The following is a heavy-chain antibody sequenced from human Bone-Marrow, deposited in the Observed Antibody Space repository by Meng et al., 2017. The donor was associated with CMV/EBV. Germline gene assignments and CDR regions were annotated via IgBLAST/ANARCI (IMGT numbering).Heavy chain of an antibody. CDR3: ARDSKNRVFLGAPGQGPRFYYGMDV. CDR1: GYTFTSYY. D-gene: IGHD1-26*01. V-gene: IGHV1-46*01. CDR2: INPSGGST. J-gene: IGHJ6*02. Sequence: ASVKVSCKASGYTFTSYYMHWVRQAPGQGLEWMGIINPSGGSTSYAQKFQGRVTMTRDTSTSTVYMELSRLRSEDTAVYYCARDSKNRVFLGAPGQGPRFYYGMDVWGQGTTVTVSS.